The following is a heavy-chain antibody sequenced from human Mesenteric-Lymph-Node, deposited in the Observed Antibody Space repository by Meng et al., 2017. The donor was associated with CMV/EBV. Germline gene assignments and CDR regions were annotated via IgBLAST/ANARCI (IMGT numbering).Heavy chain of an antibody. V-gene: IGHV3-74*01. CDR1: GLTFSRPW. J-gene: IGHJ4*02. Sequence: LRLSCAASGLTFSRPWMNWVRQAPGKGLVCVSRIDSDGSSTTYADSVKGRFTISRDNAKNTLYLQMNSLRVEDTAVYYCAPFYTPGDYWGQGTLVTVSS. CDR2: IDSDGSST. CDR3: APFYTPGDY.